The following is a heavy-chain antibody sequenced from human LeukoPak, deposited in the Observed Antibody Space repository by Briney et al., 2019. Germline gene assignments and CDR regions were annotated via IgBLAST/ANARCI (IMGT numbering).Heavy chain of an antibody. CDR3: AKDRTKDYDYSGPADY. CDR1: GFTFSSYG. J-gene: IGHJ4*02. D-gene: IGHD4-11*01. CDR2: IWYDGSNK. V-gene: IGHV3-33*06. Sequence: GKSLRLSCAVSGFTFSSYGMYWVRQAPGKGLEWVAVIWYDGSNKYYGDSVKGRCTISRDNSKNTLYLQMNSLRPEDTAVYYCAKDRTKDYDYSGPADYWGQGTLVTVSS.